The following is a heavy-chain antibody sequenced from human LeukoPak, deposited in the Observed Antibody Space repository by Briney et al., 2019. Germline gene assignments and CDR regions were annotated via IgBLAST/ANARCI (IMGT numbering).Heavy chain of an antibody. Sequence: GASVKVSCKASGYTFTGYYMHWVRQAPGQGLEWMGWINPNSGGTNYAQKFQGRVTMTRDTSISTAYMELSRLRSDDTAVYYCATSYDILTGYHLDYWGQGTLVTASS. CDR2: INPNSGGT. CDR3: ATSYDILTGYHLDY. D-gene: IGHD3-9*01. V-gene: IGHV1-2*02. CDR1: GYTFTGYY. J-gene: IGHJ4*02.